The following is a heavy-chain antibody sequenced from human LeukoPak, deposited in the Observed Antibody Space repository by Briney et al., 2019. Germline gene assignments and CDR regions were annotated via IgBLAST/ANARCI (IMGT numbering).Heavy chain of an antibody. V-gene: IGHV4-59*01. CDR1: GGSISSYY. CDR2: IYYSGST. Sequence: SETLSLTCTVSGGSISSYYWSWIRQPPGKGLEWIGYIYYSGSTNYNPSLKGRVTISVDTSKNQFSLKLSSVTAADTAVYYCARDGYSSGWTGFDRWGQGALVTVSS. J-gene: IGHJ5*02. D-gene: IGHD6-19*01. CDR3: ARDGYSSGWTGFDR.